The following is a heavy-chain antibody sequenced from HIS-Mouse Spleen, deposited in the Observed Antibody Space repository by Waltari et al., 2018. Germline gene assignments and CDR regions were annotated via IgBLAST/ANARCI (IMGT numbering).Heavy chain of an antibody. CDR3: ARASRDLLLPRYFDL. V-gene: IGHV4-59*01. CDR2: DYSGST. Sequence: QVQLQESGPGLVKPSETLSLTCTVSGGSISSYYWSWIRQPPGKGLEWIGDYSGSTNYNTTLKGRVTISVVTSTNQFSLKLSSVTAADTAVYYCARASRDLLLPRYFDLWGRGTLVTVSS. J-gene: IGHJ2*01. CDR1: GGSISSYY.